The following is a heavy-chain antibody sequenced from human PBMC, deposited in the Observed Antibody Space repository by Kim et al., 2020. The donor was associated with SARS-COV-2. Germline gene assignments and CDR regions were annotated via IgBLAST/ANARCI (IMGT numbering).Heavy chain of an antibody. J-gene: IGHJ6*02. CDR1: GFTFTSSA. CDR2: IVVGSGNT. CDR3: AAGPLSGYDVKFYYGMDV. V-gene: IGHV1-58*01. D-gene: IGHD5-12*01. Sequence: SVKVSCKASGFTFTSSAVQWVRQARGQRLEWIGWIVVGSGNTNYAQKFKERVTITRDMSTSTAYMELSSLRSEDTAVYYCAAGPLSGYDVKFYYGMDVWGQGTTVTVSS.